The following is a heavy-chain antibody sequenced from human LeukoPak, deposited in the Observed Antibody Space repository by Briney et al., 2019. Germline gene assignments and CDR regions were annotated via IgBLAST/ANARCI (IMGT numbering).Heavy chain of an antibody. Sequence: SETLSLTCAVYGGSFSGYYWSWIRQPPGKGLEWIGEINHSGSTNYNPSLKSRVTISVDTSKNQFSLKLSSVTAADTAVYYCAREGYCSSTSCKVRYFQHWGQGTLVTVSS. CDR2: INHSGST. CDR1: GGSFSGYY. CDR3: AREGYCSSTSCKVRYFQH. J-gene: IGHJ1*01. D-gene: IGHD2-2*01. V-gene: IGHV4-34*01.